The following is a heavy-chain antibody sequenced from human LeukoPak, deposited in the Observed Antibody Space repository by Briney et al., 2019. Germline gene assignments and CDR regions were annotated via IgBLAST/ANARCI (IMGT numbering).Heavy chain of an antibody. D-gene: IGHD3-22*01. CDR1: GFTFSSYE. J-gene: IGHJ4*02. Sequence: GGSLRLSCAASGFTFSSYEMNWVRQAPGKGLEWVSCISSSGSTIYYADSVKGRFTISRDNAKNSLYLQMNSLRAEDTAVYYCARFSRARGYPSEVVVDYWGQGTLVTVSS. CDR3: ARFSRARGYPSEVVVDY. V-gene: IGHV3-48*03. CDR2: ISSSGSTI.